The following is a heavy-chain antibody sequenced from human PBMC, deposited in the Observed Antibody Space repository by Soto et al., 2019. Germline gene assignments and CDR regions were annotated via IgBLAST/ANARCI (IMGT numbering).Heavy chain of an antibody. CDR3: ARGPPGYLSYFDS. D-gene: IGHD6-13*01. Sequence: SETLSLTCTVSGASISSYFWSWIRQPPGKGLEWIGYVYYRGSTNYNPSLKSRVTISVDTSKNHLSLKLSSVTAADTAVYYCARGPPGYLSYFDSWGQGSLVTVSS. J-gene: IGHJ4*02. CDR1: GASISSYF. V-gene: IGHV4-59*01. CDR2: VYYRGST.